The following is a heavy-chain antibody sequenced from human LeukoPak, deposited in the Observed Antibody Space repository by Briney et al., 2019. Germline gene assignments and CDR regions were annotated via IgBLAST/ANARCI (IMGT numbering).Heavy chain of an antibody. CDR1: GGTFSSYA. CDR2: IIPIFGTA. V-gene: IGHV1-69*13. CDR3: ARSPITIFGVARIYYFDY. J-gene: IGHJ4*02. D-gene: IGHD3-3*01. Sequence: SVKVSCKAAGGTFSSYAISWVRQAPGQGLEWMGGIIPIFGTANYTKKFQGRVTITADESTSTAYMELSSLRSEDTAVYYCARSPITIFGVARIYYFDYWGQGTLVTVSS.